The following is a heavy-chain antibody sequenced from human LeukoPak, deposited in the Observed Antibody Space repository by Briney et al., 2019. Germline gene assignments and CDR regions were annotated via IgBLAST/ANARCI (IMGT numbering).Heavy chain of an antibody. CDR1: GFTVSSNF. CDR2: ISSGGTT. Sequence: PGGSLRLSCAASGFTVSSNFMTWVRQAPGKGLEWVSVISSGGTTYYADSVKGRFTISRHISKNTVCLQMNSLRAEDTAVYYCARDRSYGDFAWGYWGQGTLVTVSS. CDR3: ARDRSYGDFAWGY. V-gene: IGHV3-53*04. D-gene: IGHD4-17*01. J-gene: IGHJ4*02.